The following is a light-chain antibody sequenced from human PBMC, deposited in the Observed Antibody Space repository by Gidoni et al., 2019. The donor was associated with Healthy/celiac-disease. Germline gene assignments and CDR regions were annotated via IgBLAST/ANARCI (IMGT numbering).Light chain of an antibody. CDR3: QQNYSSPPRS. CDR2: AAS. CDR1: QSISSY. J-gene: IGKJ2*04. V-gene: IGKV1-39*01. Sequence: IEMTQTPYSLSASAGDRVTITCRASQSISSYLNWYQQKTGKAPKLLIYAASSRQSGVTSRFSGSGSGTEFTLTISSLQHEDFAAYYCQQNYSSPPRSFGQGTKLEIK.